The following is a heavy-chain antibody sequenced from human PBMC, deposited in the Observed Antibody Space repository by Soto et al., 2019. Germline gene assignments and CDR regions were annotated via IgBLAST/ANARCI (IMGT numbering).Heavy chain of an antibody. CDR3: ARAGCDGGRCYTLVGLRYGMDV. Sequence: QVQLVESGGGVVQPGRSLRLSCAASGFTFSSYAMYWVRQAPGKGLEWVAVISYDGSNKYYADSVKGRFTISRDNFKNTLYLQMNSLRAEDTAVYYCARAGCDGGRCYTLVGLRYGMDVWGQGTTVTVSS. CDR1: GFTFSSYA. J-gene: IGHJ6*02. V-gene: IGHV3-30-3*01. D-gene: IGHD2-15*01. CDR2: ISYDGSNK.